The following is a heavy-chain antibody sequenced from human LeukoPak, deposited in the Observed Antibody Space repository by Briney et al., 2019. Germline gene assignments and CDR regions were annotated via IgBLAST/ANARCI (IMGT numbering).Heavy chain of an antibody. CDR2: ISAYNGNT. V-gene: IGHV1-18*01. D-gene: IGHD3-22*01. CDR3: ARGLEYYYDSSGYLFPQFDY. J-gene: IGHJ4*02. Sequence: ASVKVSCKASGYTFTSYGISWVRQAPGQGLEWMGWISAYNGNTNYAQKLQGRVTMTTDTSTSTAYMELRSLRSNDTAVYYCARGLEYYYDSSGYLFPQFDYWGQGTLVTVSS. CDR1: GYTFTSYG.